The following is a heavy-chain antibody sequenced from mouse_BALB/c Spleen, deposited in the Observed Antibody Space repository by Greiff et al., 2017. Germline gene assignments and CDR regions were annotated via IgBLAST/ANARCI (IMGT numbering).Heavy chain of an antibody. V-gene: IGHV1S137*01. Sequence: VQLQQSGAELVRPGVSVKISCKGSGYTFTDYAMHWVKQSHAKSLEWIGVISTYYGDASYNQKFKGKATMTVDKSSSTAYMELARLTSEDSAIYYCARSAGTRYFDVWGAGTTVTVSS. D-gene: IGHD4-1*01. CDR3: ARSAGTRYFDV. J-gene: IGHJ1*01. CDR1: GYTFTDYA. CDR2: ISTYYGDA.